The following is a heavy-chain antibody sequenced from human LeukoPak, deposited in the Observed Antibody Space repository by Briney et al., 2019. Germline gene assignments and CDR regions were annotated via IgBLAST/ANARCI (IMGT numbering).Heavy chain of an antibody. D-gene: IGHD5-24*01. V-gene: IGHV4-59*01. J-gene: IGHJ3*02. Sequence: PSETLSLTCTVSGGSISSYYWSWIRQPPGKGLEWIGYIYYSGSTNYNPSLKSRVTISVDTSKNQFSLKLSSVTAADTAVYYCARRRVDRWLLKGPRTTSGAFDIWGQGTMVTVSS. CDR2: IYYSGST. CDR1: GGSISSYY. CDR3: ARRRVDRWLLKGPRTTSGAFDI.